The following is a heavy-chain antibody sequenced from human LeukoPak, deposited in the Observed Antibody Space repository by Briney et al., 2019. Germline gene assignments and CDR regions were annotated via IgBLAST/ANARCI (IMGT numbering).Heavy chain of an antibody. D-gene: IGHD3-3*01. CDR2: INPNSGGT. V-gene: IGHV1-2*02. CDR1: GYTFTGYY. Sequence: AASVKVSCKASGYTFTGYYMHWVRQAPGQGLEWMGWINPNSGGTNYAQKFQGRVTMTRDTSISTAYMELSRLRSDDTAVYYCARGLLGFWSGYSYRGQGTLVTVSS. J-gene: IGHJ4*02. CDR3: ARGLLGFWSGYSY.